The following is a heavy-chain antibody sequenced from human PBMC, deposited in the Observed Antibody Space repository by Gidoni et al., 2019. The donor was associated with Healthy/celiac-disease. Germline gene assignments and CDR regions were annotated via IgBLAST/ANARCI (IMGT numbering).Heavy chain of an antibody. CDR1: FTFSGYA. Sequence: FTFSGYAMHWVRQAPGKGMEWVAVISYDGSNKYYADSVKRRFTISRDNSKNTLYLQMDSLEAEDTAVYYCASSLGFWYYFDYWGQRTLVTVSS. V-gene: IGHV3-30-3*01. CDR2: ISYDGSNK. J-gene: IGHJ4*02. D-gene: IGHD3-16*02. CDR3: ASSLGFWYYFDY.